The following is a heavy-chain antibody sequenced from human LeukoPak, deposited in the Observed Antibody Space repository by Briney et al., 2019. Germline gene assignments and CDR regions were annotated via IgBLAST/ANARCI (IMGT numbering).Heavy chain of an antibody. CDR1: GYTFTSYD. CDR2: INPNSGGT. Sequence: ASVKVSCKASGYTFTSYDINWVRQATGQGLEWMGWINPNSGGTNYAQKFQGRVTMTRDTSISTAYMELSRLRSDDTAVYYCARKRMRMVRGVNGGDNWFDPWGQGTLVTVSS. V-gene: IGHV1-2*02. J-gene: IGHJ5*02. D-gene: IGHD3-10*01. CDR3: ARKRMRMVRGVNGGDNWFDP.